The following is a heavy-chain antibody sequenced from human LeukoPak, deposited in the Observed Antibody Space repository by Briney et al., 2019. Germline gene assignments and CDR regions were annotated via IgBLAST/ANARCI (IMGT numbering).Heavy chain of an antibody. Sequence: PSETLSLTCTVSGGSISSYYWSWIRQPPGKGLEWIGYIYYSGSTNYNPSLKSRVTISVDTSKNQFSLKLSSVTAADTAVYYCAREHYDSSGYFLPWGQGTLVTVSS. CDR2: IYYSGST. CDR3: AREHYDSSGYFLP. CDR1: GGSISSYY. D-gene: IGHD3-22*01. J-gene: IGHJ4*02. V-gene: IGHV4-59*01.